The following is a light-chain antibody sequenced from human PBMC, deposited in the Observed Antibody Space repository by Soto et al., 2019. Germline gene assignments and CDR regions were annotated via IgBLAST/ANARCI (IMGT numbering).Light chain of an antibody. V-gene: IGLV2-11*01. CDR3: CSYAGSDTWM. J-gene: IGLJ3*02. CDR1: SSDVGGYNH. CDR2: DVS. Sequence: QSALTQPRSVSGSPGQAVTISCTGTSSDVGGYNHVSWYQQHPGKAPKLMSYDVSKRPSGVPDRFSGSKSGSTASLTISGLQAEDEADYYCCSYAGSDTWMFGGGTKLTVL.